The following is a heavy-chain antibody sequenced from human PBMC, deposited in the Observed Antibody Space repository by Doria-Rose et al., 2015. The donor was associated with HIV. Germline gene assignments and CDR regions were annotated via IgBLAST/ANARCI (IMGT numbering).Heavy chain of an antibody. CDR1: GVSLSSPGMG. J-gene: IGHJ4*02. V-gene: IGHV2-26*01. Sequence: ITLKESGPVLVKPTETLTLTCTVSGVSLSSPGMGVSWIRQPPGMALEWLAHIFSDDERSYKTSLKSRLTISRDTSKSQVVLTMTDMDPVDTATYYCARIKSSRWYHKYYFDFWGQGTLVIVSA. D-gene: IGHD6-13*01. CDR3: ARIKSSRWYHKYYFDF. CDR2: IFSDDER.